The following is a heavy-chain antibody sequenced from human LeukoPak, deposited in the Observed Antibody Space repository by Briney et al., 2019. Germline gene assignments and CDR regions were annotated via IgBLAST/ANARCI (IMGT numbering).Heavy chain of an antibody. CDR1: GLTFDDYG. J-gene: IGHJ3*02. CDR2: INWNGGST. CDR3: ARDLVRGVNVLSAFDI. V-gene: IGHV3-20*04. D-gene: IGHD3-10*01. Sequence: GGSLRLSCAASGLTFDDYGMSWVRQAPGKGLEWVSGINWNGGSTGYADSVKGRFTISRDNAKNSLYLQMNSLRAEDTALYYCARDLVRGVNVLSAFDIWGQGTMVTVSP.